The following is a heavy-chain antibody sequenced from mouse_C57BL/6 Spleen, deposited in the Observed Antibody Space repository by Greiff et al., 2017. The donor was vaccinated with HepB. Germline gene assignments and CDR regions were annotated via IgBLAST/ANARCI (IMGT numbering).Heavy chain of an antibody. Sequence: EVKLVESGGDLVKPGGSLKLSCAASGFTFSSYGMSWVRQTPDKRLEWVATISSGGSYTYYPDSVKGRFTISRDNAKNTLYLQMSSLKSEDTAMYYCARQGTAQATNWFAYWGQRTLVTVSA. D-gene: IGHD3-2*02. CDR1: GFTFSSYG. J-gene: IGHJ3*01. CDR3: ARQGTAQATNWFAY. CDR2: ISSGGSYT. V-gene: IGHV5-6*01.